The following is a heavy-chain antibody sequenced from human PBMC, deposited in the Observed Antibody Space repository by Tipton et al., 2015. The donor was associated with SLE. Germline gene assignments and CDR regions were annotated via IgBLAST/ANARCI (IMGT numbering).Heavy chain of an antibody. D-gene: IGHD2-21*01. CDR2: IHTGGRT. V-gene: IGHV4-4*07. CDR3: ARDWGGEALDF. Sequence: TLSLTCTVSGVSISSHYWSWIRQPPGKGPEWIGRIHTGGRTIHHPSLNSRVTMSLDTSKSQFSLKLTSVTAADTAVYYCARDWGGEALDFWGQGTLVTVSS. CDR1: GVSISSHY. J-gene: IGHJ4*02.